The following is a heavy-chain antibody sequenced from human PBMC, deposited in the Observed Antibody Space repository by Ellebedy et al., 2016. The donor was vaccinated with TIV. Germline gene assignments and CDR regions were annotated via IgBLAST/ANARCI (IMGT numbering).Heavy chain of an antibody. V-gene: IGHV3-7*01. CDR1: GFTFSDYG. D-gene: IGHD5-18*01. J-gene: IGHJ4*01. CDR2: IKQDGSEK. CDR3: ARDFDTAPMKTIFDY. Sequence: GESLKISCAASGFTFSDYGMSWVRQAPGKGLEWVANIKQDGSEKWYVDSAKCRFTISGDNAKNSLYLQMSSLRAEDTAVYYCARDFDTAPMKTIFDYWGHGTLVTVSS.